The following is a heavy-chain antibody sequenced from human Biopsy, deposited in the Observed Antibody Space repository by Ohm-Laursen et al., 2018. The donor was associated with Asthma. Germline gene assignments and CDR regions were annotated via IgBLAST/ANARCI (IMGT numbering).Heavy chain of an antibody. CDR1: GGTFSTFT. CDR2: ILPILGTS. V-gene: IGHV1-69*13. D-gene: IGHD6-13*01. J-gene: IGHJ5*02. CDR3: ARGQKSAGDRWFDP. Sequence: SVKVSCKASGGTFSTFTITWVRQAPGQALEWMGGILPILGTSNYAQKFQGRVTITADESTRTAYMELSRLRSDDTAVYYCARGQKSAGDRWFDPWGQGTLVTVSS.